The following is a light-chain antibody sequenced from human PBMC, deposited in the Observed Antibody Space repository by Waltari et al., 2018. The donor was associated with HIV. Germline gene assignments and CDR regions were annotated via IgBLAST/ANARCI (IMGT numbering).Light chain of an antibody. J-gene: IGLJ3*02. CDR3: SSYTSFKTVV. CDR2: GVT. V-gene: IGLV2-14*01. CDR1: NSDLGAYHF. Sequence: QSALTQPASVSGSPGQSITISCTGTNSDLGAYHFFSWYQQHPDQAPRLILFGVTRRPSGISSRFSGLKSGNTASLTIFGLQDEDEADYYCSSYTSFKTVVFGGGTKLTVL.